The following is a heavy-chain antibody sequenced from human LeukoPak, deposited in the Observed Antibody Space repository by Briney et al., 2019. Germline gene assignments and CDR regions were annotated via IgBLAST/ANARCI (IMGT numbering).Heavy chain of an antibody. CDR1: GFTFSSYE. CDR2: ISSSGSTI. D-gene: IGHD3-16*02. J-gene: IGHJ4*02. Sequence: GGSLRLSCAASGFTFSSYEMNWVRQAPGKGLEWVSYISSSGSTIYYADSVKGRFTISRDNAKNSLYLQMNSLRVEDTAVYYCAKDRAFGGVIGLDYWGQGTLVTVSS. CDR3: AKDRAFGGVIGLDY. V-gene: IGHV3-48*03.